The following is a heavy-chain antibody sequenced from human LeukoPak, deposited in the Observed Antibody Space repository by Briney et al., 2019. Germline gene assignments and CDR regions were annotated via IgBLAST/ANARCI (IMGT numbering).Heavy chain of an antibody. J-gene: IGHJ4*02. CDR3: ARDTWGYYYDSSGYY. CDR1: GFTFSSYW. D-gene: IGHD3-22*01. CDR2: IKQDGSEK. V-gene: IGHV3-7*01. Sequence: GGSLRLSCAASGFTFSSYWMSWVRQAPGKGLEWVAHIKQDGSEKYYVDSVKGRFTISRDNAKNSLYLQMNSLRAEDTAVYYCARDTWGYYYDSSGYYWGQGTLVTVSS.